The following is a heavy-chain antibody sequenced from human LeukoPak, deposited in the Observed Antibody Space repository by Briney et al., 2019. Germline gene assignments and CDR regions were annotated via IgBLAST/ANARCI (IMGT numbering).Heavy chain of an antibody. D-gene: IGHD7-27*01. Sequence: GGSLRLSCAASGFTFNSFFLDWVRLTPGRELEWVACISQDGSETFYMDSVRGRFTISRDNTKNSLYLQMNSLRAEDTAVYFCVRDLGHSRHYFEYWGQGALVTVSS. CDR3: VRDLGHSRHYFEY. V-gene: IGHV3-7*01. CDR1: GFTFNSFF. J-gene: IGHJ4*02. CDR2: ISQDGSET.